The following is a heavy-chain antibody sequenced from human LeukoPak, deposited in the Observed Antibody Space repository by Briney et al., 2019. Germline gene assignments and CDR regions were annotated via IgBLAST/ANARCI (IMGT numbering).Heavy chain of an antibody. V-gene: IGHV4-39*01. D-gene: IGHD6-13*01. Sequence: PSETLSLTCTVSGGSISSSSYYWGWIRHPPGKGLEWIGSIYYSGSTYYNPSLKSRVTISVDTSKNQFSLKLSSVTAADTAVYYCARLGWAAAIDYWGQGTLVTVSS. CDR3: ARLGWAAAIDY. J-gene: IGHJ4*02. CDR1: GGSISSSSYY. CDR2: IYYSGST.